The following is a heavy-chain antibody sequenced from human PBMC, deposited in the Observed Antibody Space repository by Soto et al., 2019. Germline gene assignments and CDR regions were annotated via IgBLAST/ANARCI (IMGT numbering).Heavy chain of an antibody. J-gene: IGHJ4*02. CDR1: GFTFSNAW. V-gene: IGHV3-15*01. Sequence: GGSLKLSCAASGFTFSNAWMSWVRQAPGKGLEWVGRIKSKTDGGTTDYAAPVKGRFTISRDDSKNTLYLQMNSLKTEDTAVYYCTTSVLWFGEFYFDYWGQGTLVTVSS. CDR3: TTSVLWFGEFYFDY. CDR2: IKSKTDGGTT. D-gene: IGHD3-10*01.